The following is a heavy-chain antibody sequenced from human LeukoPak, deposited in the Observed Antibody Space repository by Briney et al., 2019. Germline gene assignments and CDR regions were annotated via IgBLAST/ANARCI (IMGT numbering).Heavy chain of an antibody. CDR2: IWYDGSNK. V-gene: IGHV3-33*01. D-gene: IGHD5-18*01. Sequence: QTGGSLRLSCAASGFTFSSYGMHWVRQAPRKGLEWVAVIWYDGSNKYYADSVKGRFTISRDNSKNTLYLQMNSLRAEDTAVYYCARVDTAMVLYGMDVWGQGTTVTVSS. CDR1: GFTFSSYG. CDR3: ARVDTAMVLYGMDV. J-gene: IGHJ6*02.